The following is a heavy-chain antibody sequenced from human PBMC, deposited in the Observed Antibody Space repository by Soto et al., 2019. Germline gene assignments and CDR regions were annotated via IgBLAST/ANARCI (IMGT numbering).Heavy chain of an antibody. Sequence: GGSLRLSCAASGFTFSSYWMHWVRQAPGKGLVWVSRINSDGISTSYADSVKGRFTISRDNAKNTLYLQMNSLRAEDTAVYYCARVDGSSWTDDAFDIWGQGTMVTVSS. CDR1: GFTFSSYW. CDR3: ARVDGSSWTDDAFDI. J-gene: IGHJ3*02. V-gene: IGHV3-74*01. CDR2: INSDGIST. D-gene: IGHD6-13*01.